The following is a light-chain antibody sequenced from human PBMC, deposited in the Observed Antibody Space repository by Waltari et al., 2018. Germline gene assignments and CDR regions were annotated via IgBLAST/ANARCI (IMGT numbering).Light chain of an antibody. J-gene: IGLJ2*01. CDR1: SSDVGGYNY. V-gene: IGLV2-8*01. Sequence: QSALTQPPSASGSPGQSVTISCTGTSSDVGGYNYVSWYQQHPGQAPKFLIYEVSKRPSGVPDRFSGSKPGNTASLTVSGLQAEDEADYYCSSYAGNNVVFGGGTKLTVL. CDR2: EVS. CDR3: SSYAGNNVV.